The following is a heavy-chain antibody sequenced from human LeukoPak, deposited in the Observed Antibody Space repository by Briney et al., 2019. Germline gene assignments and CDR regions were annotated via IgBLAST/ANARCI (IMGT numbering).Heavy chain of an antibody. Sequence: SETLSLTCTVSGGSISSYYWSWIRQPPGKGLEWIGYIYYSGSTNYNPSLKSRVTISVDTSKNQFSLKLSSVTAADTAVYYCARSNSLAARPSPPRYWGQGTLLTVSS. CDR2: IYYSGST. J-gene: IGHJ4*02. CDR3: ARSNSLAARPSPPRY. D-gene: IGHD6-6*01. CDR1: GGSISSYY. V-gene: IGHV4-59*01.